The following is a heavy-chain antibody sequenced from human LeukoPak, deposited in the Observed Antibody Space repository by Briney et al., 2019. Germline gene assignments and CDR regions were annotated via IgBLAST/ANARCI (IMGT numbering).Heavy chain of an antibody. CDR1: GGSFSGYY. CDR2: INHSGST. Sequence: PSETLSLTCAVYGGSFSGYYWSWIRQPPGKGLEWIGEINHSGSTNYNPSLKSRVTISVDTSKNQFSLKLSSVTAADTAVYYCARRTARPYGSGWYYWGQGTLVTVSS. J-gene: IGHJ4*02. D-gene: IGHD6-19*01. V-gene: IGHV4-34*01. CDR3: ARRTARPYGSGWYY.